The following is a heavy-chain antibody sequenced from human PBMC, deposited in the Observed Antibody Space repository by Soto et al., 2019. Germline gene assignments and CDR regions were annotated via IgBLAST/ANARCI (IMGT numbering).Heavy chain of an antibody. CDR2: SSSSGGYT. CDR1: GFSVGDNY. J-gene: IGHJ6*02. D-gene: IGHD3-16*01. V-gene: IGHV3-11*06. CDR3: ARSSGRRHVFTFDYGLDV. Sequence: QVQLVESGGGLVEPGGSLRLSCAASGFSVGDNYMTWIRQAPGKGLEWLSYSSSSGGYTNYADSVKGRFTISRDIAKNSLYLQMDSLRAEDTAVYFCARSSGRRHVFTFDYGLDVWGQGTTVTVSS.